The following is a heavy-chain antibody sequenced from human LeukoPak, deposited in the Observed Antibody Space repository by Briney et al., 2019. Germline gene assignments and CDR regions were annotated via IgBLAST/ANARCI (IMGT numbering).Heavy chain of an antibody. J-gene: IGHJ4*02. CDR2: IYYSGST. V-gene: IGHV4-38-2*02. CDR1: GYSISSGYY. Sequence: SETLSLTCTVSGYSISSGYYWGWIRQPPGKGLEWIGTIYYSGSTDYNPSLKSRVTISVDTSKNQFSLKLSSVTAADTAVYYCARRKWNDVGIFDYWGQGILVTVSS. D-gene: IGHD1-1*01. CDR3: ARRKWNDVGIFDY.